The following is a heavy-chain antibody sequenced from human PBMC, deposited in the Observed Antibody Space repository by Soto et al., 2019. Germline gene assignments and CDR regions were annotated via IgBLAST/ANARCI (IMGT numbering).Heavy chain of an antibody. D-gene: IGHD2-2*01. CDR2: IYYGGNT. CDR3: ARVPTP. J-gene: IGHJ5*02. V-gene: IGHV4-39*07. CDR1: GDSVTSDSHY. Sequence: SETLSLTCTVSGDSVTSDSHYWGWIRQPPGKGLESIANIYYGGNTYYNPSLKGRVTISVDRSKNQFSLKLSSVTAADTAVYYCARVPTPWGQGTLVTVSS.